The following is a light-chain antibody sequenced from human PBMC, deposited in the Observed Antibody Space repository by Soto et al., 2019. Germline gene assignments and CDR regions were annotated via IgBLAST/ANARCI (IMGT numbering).Light chain of an antibody. V-gene: IGLV3-25*03. CDR3: QSADSTGTYV. CDR1: ALPNQY. J-gene: IGLJ1*01. Sequence: SYELTQPPSVSVSPGQTARITCSGDALPNQYTYWYQQKPGQAPVLMIYKNTERPSGIPERFSASSSGTTVTLTISGVQAEDEADYYCQSADSTGTYVFGTGTKVTVL. CDR2: KNT.